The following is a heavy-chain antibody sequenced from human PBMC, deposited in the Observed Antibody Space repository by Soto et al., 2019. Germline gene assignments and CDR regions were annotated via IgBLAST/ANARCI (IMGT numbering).Heavy chain of an antibody. J-gene: IGHJ5*02. CDR1: GGSISSGDYY. CDR2: IYYSGST. D-gene: IGHD3-10*01. CDR3: ASELSGVHGRRFYP. Sequence: SETLSLTCTVSGGSISSGDYYWSWIRQHPGKGLEWIGYIYYSGSTYYNPSLKSRVTISVDTSKNQFSLKLSSVTAADTAVYYCASELSGVHGRRFYPWGQGTLDPVSA. V-gene: IGHV4-31*02.